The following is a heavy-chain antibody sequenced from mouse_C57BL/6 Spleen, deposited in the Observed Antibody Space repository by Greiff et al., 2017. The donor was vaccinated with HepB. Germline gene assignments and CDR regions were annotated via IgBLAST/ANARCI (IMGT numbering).Heavy chain of an antibody. Sequence: VQLQESGAELVRPGASVTLSCKASGYTFTEYEMHWVKQTPVHGLEWIGAIDPETGGTAYNQKFKGKAILTADKSSSTAYMELRSLTSEDSAVYYCTREGAYDGYYDWFAYWGQGTLVTVSA. CDR3: TREGAYDGYYDWFAY. CDR1: GYTFTEYE. CDR2: IDPETGGT. V-gene: IGHV1-15*01. J-gene: IGHJ3*01. D-gene: IGHD2-3*01.